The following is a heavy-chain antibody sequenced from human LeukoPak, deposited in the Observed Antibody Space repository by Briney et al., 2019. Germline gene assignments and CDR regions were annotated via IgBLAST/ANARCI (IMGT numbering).Heavy chain of an antibody. D-gene: IGHD6-13*01. CDR3: ARGSREYSSSWYRFDY. CDR1: GGSISSSAYY. J-gene: IGHJ4*02. CDR2: IFYSGST. V-gene: IGHV4-39*01. Sequence: SETLSLTCTVSGGSISSSAYYWGWIRQPPGKGLEWIGNIFYSGSTYYNPSLKSRVTISVDTSKNQFSLKLSSVTAADTAVYYCARGSREYSSSWYRFDYWGQGTLVTVSS.